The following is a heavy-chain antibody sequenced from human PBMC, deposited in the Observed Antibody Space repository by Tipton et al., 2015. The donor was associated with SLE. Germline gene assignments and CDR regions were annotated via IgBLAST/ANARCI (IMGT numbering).Heavy chain of an antibody. CDR1: GGTFSSYA. V-gene: IGHV1-69*13. J-gene: IGHJ6*02. CDR3: ARDLDDFWSGYYSFYYYGMDV. D-gene: IGHD3-3*01. CDR2: IIPIFGTA. Sequence: QSGAEVKKPGSSVKVSCKASGGTFSSYAISWVRQAPGQGLEWMGRIIPIFGTANYAQKFQGRVTITADESTSTAYMELSSLRSEDTAVYYCARDLDDFWSGYYSFYYYGMDVWGQGTTVTVSS.